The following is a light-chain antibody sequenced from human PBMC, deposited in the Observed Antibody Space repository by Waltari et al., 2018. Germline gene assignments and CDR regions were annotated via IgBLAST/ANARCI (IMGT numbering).Light chain of an antibody. CDR2: DVT. CDR1: GSDGGDYNY. Sequence: QSALTQPRSLSGSPRQSVTNSCTGTGSDGGDYNYVSWYQPHPGKAPKLVIYDVTQRPSGVPDRFSGSRSGNSASLTISGLQAEDEADYYCCSYAGTWVFGGGTKLTVL. CDR3: CSYAGTWV. V-gene: IGLV2-11*01. J-gene: IGLJ3*02.